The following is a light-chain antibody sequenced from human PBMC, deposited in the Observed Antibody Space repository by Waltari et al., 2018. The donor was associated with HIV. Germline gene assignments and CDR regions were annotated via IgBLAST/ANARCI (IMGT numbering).Light chain of an antibody. J-gene: IGKJ2*01. V-gene: IGKV1-5*03. CDR2: KAS. CDR3: QHYTSYP. Sequence: DIQMTQSPSTLSASVGDRVTITCRASQGISTWLAWYQQKPGKAPKLLIYKASSLESGVPSRFSGSGSGTEFTLTITSLQPDDFATYYCQHYTSYPFGQGTKVEIK. CDR1: QGISTW.